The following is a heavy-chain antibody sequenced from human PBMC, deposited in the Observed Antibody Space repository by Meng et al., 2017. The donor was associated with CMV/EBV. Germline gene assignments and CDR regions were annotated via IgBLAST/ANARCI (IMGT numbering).Heavy chain of an antibody. J-gene: IGHJ2*01. CDR2: VSASGVRT. CDR1: YA. CDR3: AKVELFTFCSTTNCCPGHFDL. Sequence: YAMSWVRQAPGKGLERVSGVSASGVRTFYADSVKGRFTISRDNSKNTVYLQINSLRDEDTAVYYCAKVELFTFCSTTNCCPGHFDLWGRGTLVTVSS. D-gene: IGHD2-2*01. V-gene: IGHV3-23*01.